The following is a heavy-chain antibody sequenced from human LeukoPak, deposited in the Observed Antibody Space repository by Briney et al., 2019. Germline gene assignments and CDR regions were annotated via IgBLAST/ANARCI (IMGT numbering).Heavy chain of an antibody. Sequence: GGSLRLSCAASGFTVSSSYMSWVRQAPGKGLEWVSIVYSGGSIYYADSVKGRFTTSRHNSNNTLDLQMNSLGTEDTAMYYCARSYNSAWLDYWGQGTLVTVSS. J-gene: IGHJ4*02. CDR1: GFTVSSSY. CDR3: ARSYNSAWLDY. CDR2: VYSGGSI. V-gene: IGHV3-53*04. D-gene: IGHD6-19*01.